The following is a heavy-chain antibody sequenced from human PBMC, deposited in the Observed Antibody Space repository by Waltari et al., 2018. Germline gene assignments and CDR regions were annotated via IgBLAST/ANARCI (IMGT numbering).Heavy chain of an antibody. J-gene: IGHJ4*02. V-gene: IGHV3-74*01. CDR2: INADGNRP. CDR3: ARARWLDY. Sequence: DVQLVESGGGLAQPGGSLRLSCAASGFTFSSYWMYWVRQVPGKGLMWFSQINADGNRPNYADSVRGRFTISRDNAKDTLYLQMNSLRVEDTGVYYCARARWLDYWGQGTLVTVSS. D-gene: IGHD2-15*01. CDR1: GFTFSSYW.